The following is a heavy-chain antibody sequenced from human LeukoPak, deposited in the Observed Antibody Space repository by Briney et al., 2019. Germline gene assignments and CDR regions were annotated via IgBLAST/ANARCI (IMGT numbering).Heavy chain of an antibody. CDR2: MNPNSGNT. J-gene: IGHJ4*02. CDR3: ARGLGWELHSDYFDY. V-gene: IGHV1-8*03. D-gene: IGHD1-26*01. CDR1: GYTFTSYD. Sequence: ASVKVSCKASGYTFTSYDINWVRQATGQGREWMGWMNPNSGNTGYAQKFQGRVTITRNTSISTAYMELSSLRSEDTAVYYCARGLGWELHSDYFDYWGQGTLVTVSS.